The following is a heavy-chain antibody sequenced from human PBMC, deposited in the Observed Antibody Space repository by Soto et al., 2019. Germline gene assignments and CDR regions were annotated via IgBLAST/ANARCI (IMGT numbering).Heavy chain of an antibody. CDR3: TSNAGGWELRLKGPSAGSDVLDI. J-gene: IGHJ3*02. V-gene: IGHV1-69*01. CDR1: GGTFSSYA. Sequence: QVQLVQSGAEVKKPGSSVKVSCKASGGTFSSYAISWVRQAPGQGLEWIGGIIPLFGTANYAQKFPSRVTITAESSTGTAYMELSNLRSGETAVYFCTSNAGGWELRLKGPSAGSDVLDIWSQVTMLTV. D-gene: IGHD1-26*01. CDR2: IIPLFGTA.